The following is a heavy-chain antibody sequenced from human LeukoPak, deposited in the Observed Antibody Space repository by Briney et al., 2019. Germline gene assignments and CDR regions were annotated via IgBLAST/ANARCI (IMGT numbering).Heavy chain of an antibody. V-gene: IGHV3-30-3*01. CDR3: ARASQDRFGYYYYGMDV. CDR2: ISYDGGNK. CDR1: GFTFSSYA. Sequence: PGGSLRLSCAASGFTFSSYAMHWVRQAPGKGLEWVAVISYDGGNKYYADSVKGRFTNSRDNSKNTLYLQMNSLRAEDTAVYYCARASQDRFGYYYYGMDVWGQGTTVTVSS. D-gene: IGHD3-10*01. J-gene: IGHJ6*02.